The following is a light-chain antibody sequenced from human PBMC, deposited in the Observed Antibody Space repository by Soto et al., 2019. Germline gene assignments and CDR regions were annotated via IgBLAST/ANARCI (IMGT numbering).Light chain of an antibody. CDR1: SSDIGTYNF. CDR2: DVG. CDR3: SSYRSTTTV. J-gene: IGLJ1*01. Sequence: HSALTQPASVSGSPGQSITISCTGTSSDIGTYNFVSWYQVHPGRAPKLIIHDVGDRPSGVSNRFSGSKSGNTASLTISGLQPEDEADYYCSSYRSTTTVFGTGTKVTVL. V-gene: IGLV2-14*01.